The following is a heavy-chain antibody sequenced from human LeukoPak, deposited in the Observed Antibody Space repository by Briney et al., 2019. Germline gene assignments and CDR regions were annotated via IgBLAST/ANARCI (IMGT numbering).Heavy chain of an antibody. J-gene: IGHJ4*02. D-gene: IGHD5-18*01. CDR3: ARDLRGYSYGSPFHYFDY. Sequence: GGSLRLSCAASGFTFSSYAMSWVRQAPGQGLEWVSAISGSGGSTYYADSVKGRFTISRDNSKNTLYMQMNSLRAEDTALYYCARDLRGYSYGSPFHYFDYWGQGTLVTVSS. CDR2: ISGSGGST. CDR1: GFTFSSYA. V-gene: IGHV3-23*01.